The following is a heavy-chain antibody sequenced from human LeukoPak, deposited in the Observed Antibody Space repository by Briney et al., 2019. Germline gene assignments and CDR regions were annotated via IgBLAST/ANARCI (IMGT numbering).Heavy chain of an antibody. J-gene: IGHJ5*02. V-gene: IGHV1-8*01. CDR2: IDPKNGNR. CDR1: GYTFINND. D-gene: IGHD2-15*01. Sequence: ASVKVSCKASGYTFINNDINWMRQAPGQGLEWMAWIDPKNGNRGYAQNFKGRVTMTTDISINTAYLELSSLRSEDTAVYYCARSHTQKEFCGGGRCYPTVWWFDPWGQGTLVTVSS. CDR3: ARSHTQKEFCGGGRCYPTVWWFDP.